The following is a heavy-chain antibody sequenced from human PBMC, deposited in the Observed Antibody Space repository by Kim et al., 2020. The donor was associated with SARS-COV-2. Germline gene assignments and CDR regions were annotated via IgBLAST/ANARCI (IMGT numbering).Heavy chain of an antibody. J-gene: IGHJ5*02. CDR1: GGSFSGYY. D-gene: IGHD6-13*01. CDR2: INHSGST. V-gene: IGHV4-34*01. CDR3: ARGAAAGRKGGWFDP. Sequence: SETLSLTCAVYGGSFSGYYWSWIRQPPGKGLEWIGEINHSGSTNYNPSLKSRVTISVDTSKNQFSLKLSSVTAADMAVYYCARGAAAGRKGGWFDPWGQG.